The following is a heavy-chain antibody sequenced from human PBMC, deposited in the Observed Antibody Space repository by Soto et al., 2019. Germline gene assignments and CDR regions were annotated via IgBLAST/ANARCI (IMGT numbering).Heavy chain of an antibody. D-gene: IGHD6-19*01. J-gene: IGHJ3*02. CDR3: ARPVEDDAFDI. CDR2: IYYSGST. V-gene: IGHV4-59*01. Sequence: SETLSLTCTVSGGSISSYYWSWIRQPPGKGLEWIGYIYYSGSTNYNPSLKSRVTISVDTSKNQFSLKLSSVTAADTAVYYCARPVEDDAFDIWGQGTMVTVSS. CDR1: GGSISSYY.